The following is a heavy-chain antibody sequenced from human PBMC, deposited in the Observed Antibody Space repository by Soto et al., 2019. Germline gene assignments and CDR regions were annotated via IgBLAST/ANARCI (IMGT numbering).Heavy chain of an antibody. J-gene: IGHJ5*02. V-gene: IGHV1-3*01. D-gene: IGHD2-21*01. CDR1: GYTFTSSA. Sequence: QVQLVQSGAEVKKPGASVKVSCKASGYTFTSSAMHWVRQAPGQRLEWMGWINAGNGNTKYSQKFQGRVTITRDTSASTAYMELSSLRSEDTAVYYCARAGDLWNWFAPWGQGTLVTVSS. CDR2: INAGNGNT. CDR3: ARAGDLWNWFAP.